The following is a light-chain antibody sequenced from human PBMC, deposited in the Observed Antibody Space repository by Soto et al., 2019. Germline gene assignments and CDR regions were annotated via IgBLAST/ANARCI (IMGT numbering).Light chain of an antibody. V-gene: IGKV3D-15*01. Sequence: DIAMTQSPAPLSVTPGERVTLSCRASQSVSSFLAWFQQKPGQAPRLIISGASRMAAGIPDRFSGSGSGTNCTLTISRLESEDIAVYYCQQYDSSPRTLGQGTKVDIK. CDR1: QSVSSF. CDR3: QQYDSSPRT. CDR2: GAS. J-gene: IGKJ1*01.